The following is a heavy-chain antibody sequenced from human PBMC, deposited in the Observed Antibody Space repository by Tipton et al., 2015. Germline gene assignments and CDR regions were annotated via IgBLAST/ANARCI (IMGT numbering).Heavy chain of an antibody. CDR2: ISGTSSYR. D-gene: IGHD1-14*01. J-gene: IGHJ6*02. CDR3: ARDQKMQPTYNYYGLDV. CDR1: GFIFSGYS. V-gene: IGHV3-21*01. Sequence: SLRLSCTASGFIFSGYSINWVRQAPGKGLEWVSSISGTSSYRYYADSVQGRFTISRDNAKNSLFLQMNNLTAEGTAVYHCARDQKMQPTYNYYGLDVWGQGTTVTVSS.